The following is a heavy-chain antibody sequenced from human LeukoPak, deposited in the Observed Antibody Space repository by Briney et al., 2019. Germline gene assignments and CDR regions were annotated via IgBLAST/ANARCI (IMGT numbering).Heavy chain of an antibody. CDR2: IGAGGTFT. V-gene: IGHV3-23*01. CDR3: ARDGSNYGMDV. CDR1: GFPFSSYA. D-gene: IGHD4-11*01. J-gene: IGHJ6*02. Sequence: PGGSLTLPCTASGFPFSSYAMNWVRQAPGKGLEWVSGIGAGGTFTYYADSVKGRFTISRDNSRNTLYLQMTSLRAEDTAVYYCARDGSNYGMDVWGQGTTVTVSS.